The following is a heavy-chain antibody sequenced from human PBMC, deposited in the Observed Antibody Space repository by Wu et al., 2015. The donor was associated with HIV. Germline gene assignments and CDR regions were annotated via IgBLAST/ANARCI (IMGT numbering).Heavy chain of an antibody. J-gene: IGHJ3*02. Sequence: QVHLKQSGAVVKKPGASVNISCEASGYAFTSYYIHWVRQAPGQGLEWLGLINPGIGSTYYAEKFQGRVTMTRDTSTNTVNMQLGTLTSEDTAVYYCNRGMQQWVNDAFDIWGQGTMVTVSS. D-gene: IGHD6-13*01. V-gene: IGHV1-46*03. CDR3: NRGMQQWVNDAFDI. CDR1: GYAFTSYY. CDR2: INPGIGST.